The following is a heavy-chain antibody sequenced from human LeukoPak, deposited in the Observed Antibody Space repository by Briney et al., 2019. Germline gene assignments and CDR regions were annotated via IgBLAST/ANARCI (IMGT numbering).Heavy chain of an antibody. CDR1: GGSIATYY. CDR2: IYYGGT. D-gene: IGHD5-24*01. Sequence: SATLSLTCTVSGGSIATYYWSWIRQSPGKGLEWIAYIYYGGTNYNPSLKSRVTISVDTSKNQFSLNLRSATAADTAVCYCARGDGYNPGYFEYWGQGTLVTVSS. CDR3: ARGDGYNPGYFEY. V-gene: IGHV4-59*01. J-gene: IGHJ4*02.